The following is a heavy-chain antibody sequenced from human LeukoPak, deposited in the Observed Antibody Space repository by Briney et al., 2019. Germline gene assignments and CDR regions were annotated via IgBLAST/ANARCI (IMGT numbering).Heavy chain of an antibody. J-gene: IGHJ4*02. CDR2: IWYDGSNK. V-gene: IGHV3-33*01. CDR3: ARWRAGIAVAVDY. CDR1: GFTFSNYG. Sequence: PGGSLRLSCAASGFTFSNYGIHWVRQAPGKGLEWVALIWYDGSNKFYADSVKGRFTISRDNSKNTLYLQMNSLGAEDTAVYYCARWRAGIAVAVDYWGQGTLVTVSS. D-gene: IGHD6-19*01.